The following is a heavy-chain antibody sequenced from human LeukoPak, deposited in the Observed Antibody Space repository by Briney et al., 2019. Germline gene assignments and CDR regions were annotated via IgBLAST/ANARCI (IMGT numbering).Heavy chain of an antibody. CDR2: ISWNGGSI. V-gene: IGHV3-9*01. CDR3: ARDYTGYFP. CDR1: GFTFDDYA. D-gene: IGHD3-9*01. Sequence: PGRSLRLSCAASGFTFDDYAMHWVRQAPGKGLEWVSGISWNGGSIGYVDSVKGRFTISRDNAKNSLYLQMNSLRAEDTAVYYCARDYTGYFPWGQGTLVIVSS. J-gene: IGHJ4*02.